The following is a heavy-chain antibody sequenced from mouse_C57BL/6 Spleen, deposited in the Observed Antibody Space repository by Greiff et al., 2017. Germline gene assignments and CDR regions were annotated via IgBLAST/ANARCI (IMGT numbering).Heavy chain of an antibody. D-gene: IGHD2-12*01. V-gene: IGHV5-17*01. Sequence: DVKLVESGGGLVKPGGSLKLSCAASGFTFSDYGMHWVRQAPEKGLEWVAYISSGSSTTYYADTVKGRFTIPRDNAKNTLFLLKTRLRSEDTAMYCCAGSVTTGYDAMDYWGQGTSVTVSS. J-gene: IGHJ4*01. CDR3: AGSVTTGYDAMDY. CDR2: ISSGSSTT. CDR1: GFTFSDYG.